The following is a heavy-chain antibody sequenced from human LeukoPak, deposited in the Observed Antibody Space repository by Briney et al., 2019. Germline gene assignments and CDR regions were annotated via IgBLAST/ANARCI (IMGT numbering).Heavy chain of an antibody. CDR3: ARDTTYYYDSSGYYYGEYFQH. Sequence: SVKVSCKASGGTFSSYAISWVRQASGQGLEWMGRIIPILGIANYAQKFQGRVTITADKSTSIAYMELSSLRSEDTAVYYCARDTTYYYDSSGYYYGEYFQHWGQGTLVTFSS. CDR2: IIPILGIA. J-gene: IGHJ1*01. CDR1: GGTFSSYA. V-gene: IGHV1-69*04. D-gene: IGHD3-22*01.